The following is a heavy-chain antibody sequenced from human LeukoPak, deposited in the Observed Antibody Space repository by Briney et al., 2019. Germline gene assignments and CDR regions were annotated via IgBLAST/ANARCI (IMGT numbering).Heavy chain of an antibody. CDR3: ARGVGLTIFGDAFDI. D-gene: IGHD3-9*01. CDR1: GGTFSSYA. CDR2: IIPIFGTA. J-gene: IGHJ3*02. Sequence: ASVKVSCKASGGTFSSYAISWLRQAPGQGLEWMGRIIPIFGTANYAQKFQGRVTITTDESTSTAYMELSSLRSEDTAVYYCARGVGLTIFGDAFDIWGQGTMVTVSS. V-gene: IGHV1-69*05.